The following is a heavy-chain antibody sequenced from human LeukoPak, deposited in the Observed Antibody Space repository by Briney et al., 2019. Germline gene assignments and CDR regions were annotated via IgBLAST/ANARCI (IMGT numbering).Heavy chain of an antibody. J-gene: IGHJ4*02. Sequence: SETLSLTCTVSGYSISSGYYWGWIRQPPGKGLEWIGSIYHSGSTYYNPSLKSRVTISVDTSKNQFSLKLSSVTAADTAVYYCARRYGSGGYYFDYWGQGTLVTVSS. CDR2: IYHSGST. D-gene: IGHD3-10*01. V-gene: IGHV4-38-2*02. CDR1: GYSISSGYY. CDR3: ARRYGSGGYYFDY.